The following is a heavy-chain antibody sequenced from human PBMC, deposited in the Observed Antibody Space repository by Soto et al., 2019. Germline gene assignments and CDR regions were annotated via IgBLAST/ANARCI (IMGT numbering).Heavy chain of an antibody. CDR1: CYTFPSYD. CDR3: AAIQLCSKVGVGALYDYAFDI. V-gene: IGHV1-18*01. Sequence: ASVKVSCKDSCYTFPSYDKSRVRREPRQELEGMGCISACTRNTNCAYKLQCRFTMTPDTSRSTAYLELRSLRSGDTAEYYCAAIQLCSKVGVGALYDYAFDILGQGTMGTVSS. J-gene: IGHJ3*02. CDR2: ISACTRNT. D-gene: IGHD5-18*01.